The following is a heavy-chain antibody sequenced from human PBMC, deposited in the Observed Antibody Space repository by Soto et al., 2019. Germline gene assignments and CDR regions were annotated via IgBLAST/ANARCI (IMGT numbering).Heavy chain of an antibody. V-gene: IGHV3-74*01. CDR2: INIDVSST. CDR3: ARGPEGINWYTHPIDY. CDR1: GFTFSSYW. Sequence: PGGSLRLSCAASGFTFSSYWMHWGRQVPGKGLVWVSRINIDVSSTTYADSVKGRFTISRDNAKNMLYLQMNSLRVEDTAVYYCARGPEGINWYTHPIDYWGQGTLVTVSS. D-gene: IGHD6-13*01. J-gene: IGHJ4*02.